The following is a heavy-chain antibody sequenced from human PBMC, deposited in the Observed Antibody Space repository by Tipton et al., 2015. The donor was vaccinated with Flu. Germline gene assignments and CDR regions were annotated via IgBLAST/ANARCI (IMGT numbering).Heavy chain of an antibody. J-gene: IGHJ4*02. Sequence: LSLTCTISADSISSDYYWGWIRQPPGKGLEWIGNFFRTGNTYRNPSLKSRVTISVDPSKKQFSLQLRSVTAADTAVYYCARDPSLGIPDYFDFWRPGTLVTASS. D-gene: IGHD2-2*02. CDR1: ADSISSDYY. CDR2: FFRTGNT. V-gene: IGHV4-38-2*02. CDR3: ARDPSLGIPDYFDF.